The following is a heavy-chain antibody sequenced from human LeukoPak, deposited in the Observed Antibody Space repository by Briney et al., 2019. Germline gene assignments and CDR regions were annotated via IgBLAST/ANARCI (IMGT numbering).Heavy chain of an antibody. Sequence: SVKVSCKASGGTFSSYTISWVRQAPGQGLEWMGRIIPILGIANYAQKFQGRVTITADKSTSTAYMELSSLRSEGTAVYYCASPIVVVPAANDYYGMDVWGQGTTVTVSS. CDR1: GGTFSSYT. J-gene: IGHJ6*02. CDR3: ASPIVVVPAANDYYGMDV. CDR2: IIPILGIA. D-gene: IGHD2-2*01. V-gene: IGHV1-69*02.